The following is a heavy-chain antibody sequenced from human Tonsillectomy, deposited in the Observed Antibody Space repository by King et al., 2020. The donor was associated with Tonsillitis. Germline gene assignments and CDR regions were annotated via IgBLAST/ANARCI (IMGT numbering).Heavy chain of an antibody. CDR2: ITNGGRYT. V-gene: IGHV3-23*04. CDR3: AKFMVATGGFFAFDI. CDR1: GFSFTNYA. Sequence: VQLVESGGGLVQPGGSLRLSCAASGFSFTNYAMNWVRQAPGKGLEWVSTITNGGRYTYSADSVKGRFTISRDNSKNTLYLQMNSLRVEDTAVYYCAKFMVATGGFFAFDIWGQGTMVTVSS. J-gene: IGHJ3*02. D-gene: IGHD5-12*01.